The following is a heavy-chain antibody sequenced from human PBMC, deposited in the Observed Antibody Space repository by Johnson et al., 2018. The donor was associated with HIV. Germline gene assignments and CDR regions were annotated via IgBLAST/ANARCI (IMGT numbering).Heavy chain of an antibody. CDR2: INLNGGST. J-gene: IGHJ3*02. V-gene: IGHV3-20*04. D-gene: IGHD3-10*01. CDR1: GFTFDDYG. Sequence: VQLVESGGGVVRPGGSLRLSCAASGFTFDDYGMSWVRQAPGKGLEWVSGINLNGGSTGYADSVKGRFTISRDNAKNSLYLQMNSLRAEDTALYYCARDSRIGTMVLLSDAFDIWGQGTMVTVSS. CDR3: ARDSRIGTMVLLSDAFDI.